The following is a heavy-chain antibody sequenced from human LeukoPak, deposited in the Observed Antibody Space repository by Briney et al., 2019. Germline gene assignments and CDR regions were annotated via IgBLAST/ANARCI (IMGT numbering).Heavy chain of an antibody. V-gene: IGHV3-49*03. CDR2: IRSSGTT. J-gene: IGHJ4*02. CDR1: GFTFGTHT. Sequence: SGGSLRLSCTTSGFTFGTHTMHWFRQAPGKGLQWIGFIRSSGTTQYAASVKGRFTISRDDSKSIAYLQMNSLRAEDTAVYYCARAPMIVVVITAYYFDYWGQGTLVTVSS. D-gene: IGHD3-22*01. CDR3: ARAPMIVVVITAYYFDY.